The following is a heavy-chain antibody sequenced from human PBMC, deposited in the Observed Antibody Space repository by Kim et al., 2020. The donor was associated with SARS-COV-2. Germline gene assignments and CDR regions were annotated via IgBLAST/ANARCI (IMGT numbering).Heavy chain of an antibody. V-gene: IGHV3-48*02. Sequence: ADSGKGRFTISRDNAKNSLYLQMNSLRDEDTAVYYCARDSGLAWFPLWDYWGQGTLVTVSS. D-gene: IGHD3-10*01. CDR3: ARDSGLAWFPLWDY. J-gene: IGHJ4*02.